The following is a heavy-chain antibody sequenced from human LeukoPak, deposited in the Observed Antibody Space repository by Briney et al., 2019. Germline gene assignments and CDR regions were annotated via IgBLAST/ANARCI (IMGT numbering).Heavy chain of an antibody. CDR1: GFTFSSYA. V-gene: IGHV3-64*01. CDR2: ISSNGGST. J-gene: IGHJ4*02. CDR3: ASQLDFGLGDY. Sequence: GGSLRLSCAASGFTFSSYAMHWVRQAPGKGLEYVSAISSNGGSTYYANSVKGRFTISRDNSKNPLYLQMGSLRAEDMAVYYCASQLDFGLGDYWGQGTLVTVSS. D-gene: IGHD3/OR15-3a*01.